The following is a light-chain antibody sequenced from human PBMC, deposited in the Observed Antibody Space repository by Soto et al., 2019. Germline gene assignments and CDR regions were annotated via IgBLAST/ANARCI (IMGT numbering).Light chain of an antibody. V-gene: IGKV1-8*01. CDR1: QGISSY. CDR2: AAS. Sequence: AIRMTQSPSSLSASTGDRVTITCRASQGISSYLAWYQQKPGKAPKLLIYAASTLQSGVPSRFSGSGSGTDFTLTISCLQSEDFATYYCQQYYSYPSITFGQGIRLEIK. CDR3: QQYYSYPSIT. J-gene: IGKJ5*01.